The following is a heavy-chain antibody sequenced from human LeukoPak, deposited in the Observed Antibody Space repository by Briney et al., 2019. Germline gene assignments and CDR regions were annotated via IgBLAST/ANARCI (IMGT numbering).Heavy chain of an antibody. CDR3: AKDKSHGSGSLDGMDV. CDR1: GFTFSSYA. V-gene: IGHV3-30*18. Sequence: GGSLRLSCAASGFTFSSYAMSWVRQAPGKGLEWVGLISYDGTSKYYADSVKGRFTISRDNSNNTIYLQMNSLGGEDTAEYYCAKDKSHGSGSLDGMDVWGQGTTVTVSS. D-gene: IGHD3-10*01. CDR2: ISYDGTSK. J-gene: IGHJ6*02.